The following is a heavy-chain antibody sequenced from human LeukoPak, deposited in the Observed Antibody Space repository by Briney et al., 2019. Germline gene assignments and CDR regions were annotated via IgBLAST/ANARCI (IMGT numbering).Heavy chain of an antibody. CDR2: IYYSGST. CDR3: ARDSIEVATTLETYYYMDV. CDR1: GGSISSGGYY. D-gene: IGHD5-12*01. Sequence: PSQTLSLTCTVSGGSISSGGYYWSRIRQHPGKGLEWIGYIYYSGSTYYNPSLKSRVTISVDTSKNQFSLKLSSVTAADTAVYYCARDSIEVATTLETYYYMDVWGKGTTVTVSS. J-gene: IGHJ6*03. V-gene: IGHV4-31*03.